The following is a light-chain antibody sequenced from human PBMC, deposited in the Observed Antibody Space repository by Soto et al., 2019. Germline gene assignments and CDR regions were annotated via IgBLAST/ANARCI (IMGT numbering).Light chain of an antibody. Sequence: QSVLTQPPSVSGAPGQRVTISCTGSSSNIGAGYDVHWYQQLPGTAPKLLIYGNSNRPSGVPDRFSGSKSGTSASLAITGLLAEDEADYYCQSYDSCLTALFGGGTKVTVL. CDR2: GNS. J-gene: IGLJ2*01. CDR3: QSYDSCLTAL. CDR1: SSNIGAGYD. V-gene: IGLV1-40*01.